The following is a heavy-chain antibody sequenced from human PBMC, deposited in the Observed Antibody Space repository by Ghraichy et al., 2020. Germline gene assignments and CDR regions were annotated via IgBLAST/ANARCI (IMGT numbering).Heavy chain of an antibody. J-gene: IGHJ4*02. V-gene: IGHV2-5*02. D-gene: IGHD3-10*01. CDR3: ANRVVGSGTLDY. CDR2: IYWDDDK. CDR1: GFSLSTSGVG. Sequence: SGPTLVKPTQTLTLTCTFSGFSLSTSGVGVGWIRQPPGKALEWLALIYWDDDKRYSPSLKSRLTITKKTSKNQVVLTMTNMDPVETATYYCANRVVGSGTLDYWGQGTLVTVSS.